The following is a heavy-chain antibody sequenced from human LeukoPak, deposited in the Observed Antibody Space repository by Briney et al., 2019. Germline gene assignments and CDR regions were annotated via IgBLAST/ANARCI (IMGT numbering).Heavy chain of an antibody. D-gene: IGHD4-17*01. Sequence: GGSLRLSCVASGFTFDDYAMRWVRQAPGKGLEWVSLISGNGGGTYYADSVKGRFTISRDNSKNSLYLQMNSLRTEDTALYYCAKDGGDYDKAGEYYYYYGMDVWGQGTTVTVSS. CDR1: GFTFDDYA. CDR2: ISGNGGGT. CDR3: AKDGGDYDKAGEYYYYYGMDV. J-gene: IGHJ6*02. V-gene: IGHV3-43*02.